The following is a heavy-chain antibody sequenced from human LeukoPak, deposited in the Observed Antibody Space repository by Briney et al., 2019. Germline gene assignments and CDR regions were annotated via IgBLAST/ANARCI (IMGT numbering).Heavy chain of an antibody. CDR1: GFTFSSYE. V-gene: IGHV3-21*01. CDR2: ISSSSSYI. J-gene: IGHJ4*02. CDR3: ARLAAAGYFDY. D-gene: IGHD6-13*01. Sequence: GGSLRLSCAASGFTFSSYEMNWVRQAPGKGLEWVSSISSSSSYIYYADSVKGRFAISRDNAKNSLYLQMNSLRAEDTAVYYCARLAAAGYFDYWGQGTLVTVSS.